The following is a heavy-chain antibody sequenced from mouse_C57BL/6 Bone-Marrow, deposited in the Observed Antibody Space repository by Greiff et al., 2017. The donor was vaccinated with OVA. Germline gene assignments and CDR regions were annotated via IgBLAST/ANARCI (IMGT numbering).Heavy chain of an antibody. Sequence: EVQLVESGGDLVKPGGSLKLSCAASGFTFSSYGMSWVRQTPDKRLEWVATISSGGSYTYYPDSVKGRFTISRDNAKNTLYLQMSSLKSEDTAMYDSARPYAYYAMDYWGQGTSVTVSA. D-gene: IGHD1-1*01. CDR1: GFTFSSYG. J-gene: IGHJ4*01. CDR3: ARPYAYYAMDY. CDR2: ISSGGSYT. V-gene: IGHV5-6*01.